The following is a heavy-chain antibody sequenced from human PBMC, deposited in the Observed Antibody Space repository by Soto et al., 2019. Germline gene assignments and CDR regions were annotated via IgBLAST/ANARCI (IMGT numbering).Heavy chain of an antibody. V-gene: IGHV3-11*06. CDR1: GYTFSDYY. CDR3: ARSGDNYNRLDY. Sequence: GGSLRLSCEGSGYTFSDYYISWIRQAPGKGLEWISYSSNSGTFSRYADSVKGRFSISRDNTKNLLYLQMNSLRAEDTAVYYCARSGDNYNRLDYWGQGTPVTVSS. CDR2: SSNSGTFS. J-gene: IGHJ4*02. D-gene: IGHD1-1*01.